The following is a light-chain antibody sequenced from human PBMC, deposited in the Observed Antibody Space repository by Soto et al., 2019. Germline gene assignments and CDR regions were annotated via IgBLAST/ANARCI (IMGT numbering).Light chain of an antibody. Sequence: EIVMTQSPATLSVSRGERATLSCRASQSVSSNLAWYQQKPGQAPRPLIYGASTRATGIPARFSGSGSGTEFTLTISSLESEDFAVYYCQQYNNWSPYTFGQGTKMEI. CDR1: QSVSSN. CDR2: GAS. V-gene: IGKV3-15*01. CDR3: QQYNNWSPYT. J-gene: IGKJ2*01.